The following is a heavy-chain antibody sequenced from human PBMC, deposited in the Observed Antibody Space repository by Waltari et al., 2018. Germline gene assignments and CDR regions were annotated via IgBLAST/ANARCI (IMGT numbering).Heavy chain of an antibody. CDR2: VDTEDGET. CDR1: GYTFTDYY. V-gene: IGHV1-69-2*01. J-gene: IGHJ4*02. Sequence: EVQLVQSGAEVKKPGATVKISCKASGYTFTDYYMHWVQQAPGKGLEWMGRVDTEDGETRYAVKFQGRVTITADTSTDTAYMELSSLRSEDTAVYYCATPAARPHFDYCGQGTLVTVSS. CDR3: ATPAARPHFDY. D-gene: IGHD6-6*01.